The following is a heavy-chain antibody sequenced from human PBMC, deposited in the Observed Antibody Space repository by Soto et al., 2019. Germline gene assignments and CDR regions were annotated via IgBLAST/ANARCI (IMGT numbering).Heavy chain of an antibody. V-gene: IGHV3-23*01. CDR2: ISGSGGST. J-gene: IGHJ6*02. CDR3: AKDHQWELHGCMDV. Sequence: EVQLLESGGGLVQPGGSLRLSCAASGFTFSSYAMSWVRQAPGKGLEWVSAISGSGGSTYYADSVKGRFTISRDNSKNTLYLQMNSLRAEDTAVDYCAKDHQWELHGCMDVWGQGTTVTVSS. D-gene: IGHD1-26*01. CDR1: GFTFSSYA.